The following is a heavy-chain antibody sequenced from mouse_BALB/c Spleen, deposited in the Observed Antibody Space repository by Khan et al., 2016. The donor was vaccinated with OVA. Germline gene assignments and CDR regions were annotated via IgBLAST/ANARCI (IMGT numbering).Heavy chain of an antibody. J-gene: IGHJ2*01. CDR2: ISGYSNTI. V-gene: IGHV5-17*02. D-gene: IGHD1-1*01. CDR3: ATSYFYGYYFDY. CDR1: GFTFSSYG. Sequence: EVELVESGGGLVQPGGSRKLSCAASGFTFSSYGMHWVRQAPEKGLEWVAYISGYSNTIYYADTVKGRFTISRDNPKNTLFLQMTSLMSEDTAMYYCATSYFYGYYFDYWGPGTTLTVSS.